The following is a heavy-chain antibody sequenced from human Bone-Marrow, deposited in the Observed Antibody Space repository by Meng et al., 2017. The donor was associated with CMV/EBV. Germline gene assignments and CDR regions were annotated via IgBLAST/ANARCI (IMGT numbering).Heavy chain of an antibody. CDR3: TRDTNWSFDS. V-gene: IGHV3-74*01. Sequence: GESLKISCAASGFTFSDYYMSWVRQPPGKGLLWVSRIYTDGTITTYADSVKGRFTISRDNAKNALYLQMNSLRPEDTAVYYCTRDTNWSFDSWGQGTLVTVSS. D-gene: IGHD1-1*01. J-gene: IGHJ4*02. CDR1: GFTFSDYY. CDR2: IYTDGTIT.